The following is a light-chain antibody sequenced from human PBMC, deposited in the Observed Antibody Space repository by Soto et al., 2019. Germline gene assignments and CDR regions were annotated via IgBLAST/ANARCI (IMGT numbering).Light chain of an antibody. CDR1: SSDVGTYNF. Sequence: QSPLTQPASVSGSPGQSITISCAGTSSDVGTYNFVSWYQQHPGKAPKLMIYEVSSRPSGVSNRFSGSKSGNTASLTISGLQAEDEADYYCSSYSSTSTPWVFGGGTKLTVL. V-gene: IGLV2-14*01. J-gene: IGLJ3*02. CDR2: EVS. CDR3: SSYSSTSTPWV.